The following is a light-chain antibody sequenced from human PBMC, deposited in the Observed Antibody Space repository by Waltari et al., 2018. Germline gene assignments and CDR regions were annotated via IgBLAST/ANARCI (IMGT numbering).Light chain of an antibody. J-gene: IGLJ2*01. CDR1: SSDVGGYNY. Sequence: QSALTQPASVSGSPGQSITISCTGTSSDVGGYNYVPWYQQPPGRAPKLRIYEVSNRPSGVSNRFSGSKSGNTASLTISGLQAEDEADYYCSSYTSSISLAFGGGTKLTVL. CDR2: EVS. V-gene: IGLV2-14*01. CDR3: SSYTSSISLA.